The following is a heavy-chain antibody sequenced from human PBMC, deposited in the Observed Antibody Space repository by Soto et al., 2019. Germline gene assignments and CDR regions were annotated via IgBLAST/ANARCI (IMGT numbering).Heavy chain of an antibody. CDR3: ERDYYDSSGYYPLDY. D-gene: IGHD3-22*01. CDR1: GGSISSYY. V-gene: IGHV4-59*01. CDR2: IYYSGST. Sequence: SETLSLTCTVSGGSISSYYWSWIRQPPGKGLEWIGYIYYSGSTNYNPSLKSRVTISVDTSKNQFSLKLSSVTAADTAVYYCERDYYDSSGYYPLDYWGQGTLVTVSS. J-gene: IGHJ4*02.